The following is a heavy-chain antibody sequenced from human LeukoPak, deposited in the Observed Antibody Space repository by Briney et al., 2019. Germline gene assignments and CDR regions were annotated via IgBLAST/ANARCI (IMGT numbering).Heavy chain of an antibody. Sequence: GGSLRLSCAASGFTFDDYAMHWVRQAPGKGLEWVSGISWNSGSIGYADSVKGRFTISRDNAKNSLYLQMNSLRAEDTALYYCSPLTVASGWGQGTLVTVSS. CDR2: ISWNSGSI. V-gene: IGHV3-9*01. CDR3: SPLTVASG. J-gene: IGHJ4*02. D-gene: IGHD2-21*02. CDR1: GFTFDDYA.